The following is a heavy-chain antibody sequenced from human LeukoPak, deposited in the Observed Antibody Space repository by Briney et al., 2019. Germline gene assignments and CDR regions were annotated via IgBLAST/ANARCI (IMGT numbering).Heavy chain of an antibody. Sequence: GGSLRLSCAASGFTFSSYSMNWVRQAPGKGLEWVSSISSSSSYIYYTDSVKGRFTISRDNAKDSLYLQMNSLRAEDTAVYYCAREGDYTKGDYWGQGTLVTVSS. J-gene: IGHJ4*02. CDR1: GFTFSSYS. V-gene: IGHV3-21*01. CDR2: ISSSSSYI. D-gene: IGHD4-11*01. CDR3: AREGDYTKGDY.